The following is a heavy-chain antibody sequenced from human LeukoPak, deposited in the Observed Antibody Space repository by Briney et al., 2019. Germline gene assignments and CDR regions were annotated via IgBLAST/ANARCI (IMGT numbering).Heavy chain of an antibody. Sequence: GGSLRLSCAASGFTFRNYVIHWVRQAPGKGLEWVAVTSSDLNVKLYADSVKGRFTISRDNSKNTLYLQMNSLRAEDTAVYYCARVSQVISNYDYWGQGTLVTVSS. CDR1: GFTFRNYV. CDR3: ARVSQVISNYDY. D-gene: IGHD4-11*01. CDR2: TSSDLNVK. J-gene: IGHJ4*02. V-gene: IGHV3-30-3*01.